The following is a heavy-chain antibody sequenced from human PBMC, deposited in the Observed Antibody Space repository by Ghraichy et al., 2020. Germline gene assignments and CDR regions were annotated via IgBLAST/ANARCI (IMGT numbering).Heavy chain of an antibody. J-gene: IGHJ4*02. CDR2: ISTSGTTF. V-gene: IGHV3-48*03. CDR3: ARYPSCGGDCYPTVGSYYFDY. D-gene: IGHD2-21*02. CDR1: GFTFSNYE. Sequence: LSLTCVASGFTFSNYEMNGVRQAPGKGPEWLSYISTSGTTFYYAESVRGRFTISRDNARNSLYLQLNSLRAEDTAIYHCARYPSCGGDCYPTVGSYYFDYWGQGVRVTVSS.